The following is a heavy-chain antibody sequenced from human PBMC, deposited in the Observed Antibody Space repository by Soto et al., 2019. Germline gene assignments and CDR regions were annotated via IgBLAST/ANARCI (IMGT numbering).Heavy chain of an antibody. Sequence: SETLSLTCTISGGSISPYYWSWIRQPPGQALEWIGYIYDSGSPYYNPSLRSGVIISADTSKNQISLKLTSATAADTAVYYCARGVGSSPPRYWGRGTLVTVSS. D-gene: IGHD1-26*01. CDR2: IYDSGSP. CDR3: ARGVGSSPPRY. CDR1: GGSISPYY. J-gene: IGHJ4*02. V-gene: IGHV4-59*01.